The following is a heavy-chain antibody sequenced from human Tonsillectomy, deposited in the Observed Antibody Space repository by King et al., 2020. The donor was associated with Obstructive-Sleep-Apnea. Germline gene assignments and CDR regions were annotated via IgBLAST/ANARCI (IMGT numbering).Heavy chain of an antibody. CDR1: GGSISSGGYY. D-gene: IGHD1-26*01. V-gene: IGHV4-31*03. CDR3: ARELDSGSYYLGSYFDY. Sequence: VQLQESGPGLVKPSQTLSLTCTVSGGSISSGGYYWSWIRQPPGKGLEWIGSIYYSGSTSYNPSLKSRVTISLDTSKNQFSLNLSSVTAADTAVYYCARELDSGSYYLGSYFDYWGQGTLVTVSS. CDR2: IYYSGST. J-gene: IGHJ4*02.